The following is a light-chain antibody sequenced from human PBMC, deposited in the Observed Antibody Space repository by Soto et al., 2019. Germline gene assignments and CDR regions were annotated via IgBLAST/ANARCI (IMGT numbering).Light chain of an antibody. CDR1: SSNIGGNS. CDR3: ATWDDSLSGHYV. CDR2: DDN. J-gene: IGLJ1*01. Sequence: VLTQPPSVSAAPGQKVTISCSGSSSNIGGNSVSWYQQLPGTAPKLLIYDDNKRPSGIPDRFSGSKSGTSASLAISGLRSEDEADYYCATWDDSLSGHYVFGTGTKVTVL. V-gene: IGLV1-51*01.